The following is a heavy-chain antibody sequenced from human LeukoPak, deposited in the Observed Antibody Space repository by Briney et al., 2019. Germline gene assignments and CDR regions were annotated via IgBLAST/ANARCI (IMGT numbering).Heavy chain of an antibody. CDR3: ARDHSVDFWSGYYPGGWFDP. V-gene: IGHV1-46*01. D-gene: IGHD3-3*01. J-gene: IGHJ5*02. CDR2: INPGTGST. Sequence: ASVKVSCEASGYSFTSYYIHWVRQAPGQGLEWMGIINPGTGSTTYAQKFQGRVTMTRDTSTSTVYMELNSLTSEDTAVYYCARDHSVDFWSGYYPGGWFDPWGQGTLVTVSS. CDR1: GYSFTSYY.